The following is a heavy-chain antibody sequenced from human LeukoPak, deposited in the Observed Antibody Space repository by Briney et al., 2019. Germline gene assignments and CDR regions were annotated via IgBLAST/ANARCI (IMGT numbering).Heavy chain of an antibody. V-gene: IGHV3-21*01. Sequence: GGSLRLSCAASGFTFSTYNMNWVRQAPGKGLEWVSSISSGSNYIYYADSVKGRFTISRDNAKNSLYLQMNSLRAEDTAVCYCATVVEVGDWGQGTLVTVSS. J-gene: IGHJ4*02. D-gene: IGHD2-15*01. CDR3: ATVVEVGD. CDR1: GFTFSTYN. CDR2: ISSGSNYI.